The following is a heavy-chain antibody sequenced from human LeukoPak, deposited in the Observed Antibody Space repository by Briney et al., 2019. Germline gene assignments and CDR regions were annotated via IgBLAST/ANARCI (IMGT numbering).Heavy chain of an antibody. V-gene: IGHV4-39*01. CDR3: ARRDRYCSSTSCYGHRFDP. CDR1: DGSISTSSYY. J-gene: IGHJ5*02. CDR2: IFYSGST. Sequence: SETLSLTCTVSDGSISTSSYYWGWIRQPPGKGLEWIGSIFYSGSTYYNPSLKSRVIISVDTSKNQFSLKLSSVTAADTAVYYCARRDRYCSSTSCYGHRFDPWGQGTLVTVSS. D-gene: IGHD2-2*01.